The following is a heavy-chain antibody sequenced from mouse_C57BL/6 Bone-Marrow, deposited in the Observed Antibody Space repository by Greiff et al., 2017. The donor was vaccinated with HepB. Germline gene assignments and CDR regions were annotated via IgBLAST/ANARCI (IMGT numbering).Heavy chain of an antibody. D-gene: IGHD1-1*01. CDR1: GYTFTSYW. CDR3: ARWYYGSSSRYFDV. CDR2: IDPSDSYT. J-gene: IGHJ1*03. Sequence: QVQLKQPGAELVMPGASVKLSCKASGYTFTSYWMHWVKQRPGQGLEWIGEIDPSDSYTNYNQKFKGKSTLTVDKSSSTAYMQLSSLTSEDSAVYYCARWYYGSSSRYFDVWGTGTTVTVSS. V-gene: IGHV1-69*01.